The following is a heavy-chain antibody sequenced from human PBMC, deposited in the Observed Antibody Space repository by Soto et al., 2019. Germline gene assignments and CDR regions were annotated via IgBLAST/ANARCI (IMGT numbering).Heavy chain of an antibody. Sequence: QVQLVESGGGVVQPGRSLRLSCAASGFTFSSYGMQWVRQSPGEGPEWVAIVANDGSNQYYAESVKGRFTISRDNSKTTVFLEMDILRPEDTAVYYCARSSGGSSWYPPDYWGQGTLVTVSS. D-gene: IGHD6-13*01. CDR1: GFTFSSYG. CDR2: VANDGSNQ. CDR3: ARSSGGSSWYPPDY. J-gene: IGHJ4*02. V-gene: IGHV3-30*03.